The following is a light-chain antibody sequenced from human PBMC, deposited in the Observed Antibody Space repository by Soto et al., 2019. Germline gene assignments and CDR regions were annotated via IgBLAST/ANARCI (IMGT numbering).Light chain of an antibody. Sequence: EIVLTRSPGTLSLSPGERATLSCGASQSVSSSYLAWYQQKAGQAPRLLIYGASSRATGIPDRFSGSGSGTDFTLTISRLEPEDFAVYYCQQYGSSPRTFGQGTKVDIK. V-gene: IGKV3-20*01. J-gene: IGKJ1*01. CDR3: QQYGSSPRT. CDR2: GAS. CDR1: QSVSSSY.